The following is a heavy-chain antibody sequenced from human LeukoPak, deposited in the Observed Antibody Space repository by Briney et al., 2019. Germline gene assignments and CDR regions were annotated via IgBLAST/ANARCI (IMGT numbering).Heavy chain of an antibody. V-gene: IGHV3-21*01. CDR1: GFTFSSYS. D-gene: IGHD6-13*01. Sequence: GGSLRLSCAASGFTFSSYSMNWVRQAPGKGQECVSSISSSSSSIYYADSVKGRFTISRDDAKNSLYLQMNSLRAEDTAVYYCARTATDTGEFDYWGQGTLVTVSS. CDR3: ARTATDTGEFDY. CDR2: ISSSSSSI. J-gene: IGHJ4*02.